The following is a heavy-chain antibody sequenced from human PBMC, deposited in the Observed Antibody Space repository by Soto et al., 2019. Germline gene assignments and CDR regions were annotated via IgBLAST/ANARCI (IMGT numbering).Heavy chain of an antibody. D-gene: IGHD3-16*01. CDR2: INPNSGGT. J-gene: IGHJ4*02. CDR1: GYTFTDFY. V-gene: IGHV1-2*04. Sequence: ASVEVSCKASGYTFTDFYIHWVRLAPGQGPEWMGWINPNSGGTNYAQKFRGWVTMTRDTSITTVYMELNRLRSNDTAMYYCARGLDSGWAREYFDPWGQGTLVTVSS. CDR3: ARGLDSGWAREYFDP.